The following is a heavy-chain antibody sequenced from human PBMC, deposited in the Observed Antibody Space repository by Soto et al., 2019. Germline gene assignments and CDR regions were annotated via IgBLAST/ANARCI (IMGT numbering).Heavy chain of an antibody. CDR1: GGSISSYY. CDR2: IYYSGST. V-gene: IGHV4-59*01. Sequence: SETLSLTCTVSGGSISSYYWSWIRQPPGKGLEWIGYIYYSGSTNYNPSLKSRVTISVDTSKNQFSLKLSSVTAADTAVYYCARVMIKFGGVIVAFDYWGQGTLVTVSS. CDR3: ARVMIKFGGVIVAFDY. J-gene: IGHJ4*02. D-gene: IGHD3-16*02.